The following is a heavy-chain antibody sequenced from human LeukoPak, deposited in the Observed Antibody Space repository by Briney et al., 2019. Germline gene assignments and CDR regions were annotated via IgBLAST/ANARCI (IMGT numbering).Heavy chain of an antibody. J-gene: IGHJ4*02. CDR1: GFTFSNAW. V-gene: IGHV3-15*01. Sequence: GGSLRLSCAASGFTFSNAWMSWVRQAPGKGLEWVSRIKSKTDGGTTDYAAPVKGRFTISRDDSKNTLYLQMNSLKTEDTAVYYCTTSTMVRGVIEGAPDYWGQGTLVTVSS. CDR3: TTSTMVRGVIEGAPDY. CDR2: IKSKTDGGTT. D-gene: IGHD3-10*01.